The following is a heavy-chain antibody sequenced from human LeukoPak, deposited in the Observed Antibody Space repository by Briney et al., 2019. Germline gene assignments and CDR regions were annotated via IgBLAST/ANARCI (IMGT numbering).Heavy chain of an antibody. V-gene: IGHV3-20*04. CDR2: INWNGGST. D-gene: IGHD5-18*01. CDR3: ARDRGVDTAMVNWFDP. J-gene: IGHJ5*02. CDR1: GFTFSNYG. Sequence: PGGSLRLSCATSGFTFSNYGMSWVRQAPGKGLEWVSGINWNGGSTGYADSVKGRFTISRDNAKNSLYLQMNSLRAEDTALYYCARDRGVDTAMVNWFDPWGQGTLVTVSS.